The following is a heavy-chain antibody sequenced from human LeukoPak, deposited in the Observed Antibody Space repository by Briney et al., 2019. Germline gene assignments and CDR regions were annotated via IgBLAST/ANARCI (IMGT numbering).Heavy chain of an antibody. CDR2: ISNSGGST. D-gene: IGHD1-14*01. Sequence: GSLRLSCAASGFTFSSYAMSCVRQAPGKGLEWVSTISNSGGSTYYADSVKGRFSISRDNSENTLYLQMNSLRAEDTAVYYCAKATGYLLWGRGTLVTVSS. J-gene: IGHJ4*02. CDR1: GFTFSSYA. V-gene: IGHV3-23*01. CDR3: AKATGYLL.